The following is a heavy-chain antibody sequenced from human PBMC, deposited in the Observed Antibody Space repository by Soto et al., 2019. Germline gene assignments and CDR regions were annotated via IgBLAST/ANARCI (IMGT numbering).Heavy chain of an antibody. CDR1: GLTFSRYA. D-gene: IGHD3-10*01. J-gene: IGHJ6*03. CDR2: ISGSGGST. V-gene: IGHV3-23*01. CDR3: AKGLYGSWRHNYYYCYYKDV. Sequence: PGGSLRLSCAASGLTFSRYAMSWVRQAPRKGLERVSAISGSGGSTYYADSVKGRFTISRDNSKNTLYLQMNSLRAEDTAVYYYAKGLYGSWRHNYYYCYYKDVWGQGTTVTVSS.